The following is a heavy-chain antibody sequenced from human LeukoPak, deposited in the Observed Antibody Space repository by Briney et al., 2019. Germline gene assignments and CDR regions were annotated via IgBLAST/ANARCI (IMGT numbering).Heavy chain of an antibody. CDR2: IYYSGYT. CDR3: ARRYFDISADYFDY. CDR1: GGSISSYY. J-gene: IGHJ4*02. D-gene: IGHD3-22*01. Sequence: ETLCLTCTVPGGSISSYYWGWIRQPPGKGLEWIGYIYYSGYTNYNPSLKSRVTMSVDASKNQFSLKLSSVTAADTAVYYCARRYFDISADYFDYWGQRTLVTVSS. V-gene: IGHV4-59*08.